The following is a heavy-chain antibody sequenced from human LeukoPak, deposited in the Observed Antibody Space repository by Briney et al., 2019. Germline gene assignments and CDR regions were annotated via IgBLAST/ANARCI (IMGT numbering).Heavy chain of an antibody. CDR3: AKDFAVTTLGYFHY. CDR2: ISGSGGNT. J-gene: IGHJ4*02. V-gene: IGHV3-23*01. Sequence: GGSLRLSCAASGFTFSSYAMSWVRQAPGKGLEWVSAISGSGGNTYYADSVKGRFTISRDNSENTMYLQMNSLRDEDTAIYYCAKDFAVTTLGYFHYWGQGTLVTVSS. D-gene: IGHD4-17*01. CDR1: GFTFSSYA.